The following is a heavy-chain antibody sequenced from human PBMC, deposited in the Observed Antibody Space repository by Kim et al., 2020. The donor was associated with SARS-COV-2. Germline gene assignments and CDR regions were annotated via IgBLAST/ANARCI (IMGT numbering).Heavy chain of an antibody. J-gene: IGHJ6*02. D-gene: IGHD3-10*01. Sequence: GGSQRLSCAASGFTFSGYWMHWVRQAPGKGPVWVSRISSDGRSINYADFVKGRFTIFRDNAKNTLYVQMSSLRVEDTAVYYCARGGVSGRYSGVNYGLDVWGQGTTVTVSS. V-gene: IGHV3-74*01. CDR2: ISSDGRSI. CDR1: GFTFSGYW. CDR3: ARGGVSGRYSGVNYGLDV.